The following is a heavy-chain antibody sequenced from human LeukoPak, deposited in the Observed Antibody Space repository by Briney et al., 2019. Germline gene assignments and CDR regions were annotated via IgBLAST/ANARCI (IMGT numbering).Heavy chain of an antibody. Sequence: SETLSLTCTVSGGSISGYYWSWIRQPPGKGLEWIGYIHYSGSTNYNPSLKSRVTIFVDTSKNQFSLQLSSVTAADTAVYYCARHPTNSDFWSGSSYFDYWGQGTLVTVSS. CDR1: GGSISGYY. V-gene: IGHV4-59*08. CDR2: IHYSGST. D-gene: IGHD3-3*01. J-gene: IGHJ4*02. CDR3: ARHPTNSDFWSGSSYFDY.